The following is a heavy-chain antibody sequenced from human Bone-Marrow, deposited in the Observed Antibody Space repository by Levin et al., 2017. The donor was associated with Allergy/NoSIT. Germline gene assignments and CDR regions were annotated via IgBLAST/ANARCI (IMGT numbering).Heavy chain of an antibody. CDR3: AKANSALIADGGFDY. Sequence: PGGSLRLSCAASGFTFDDFAMHWVRQAPGKGLEWVSGVSWNSGSVAYADSVKGRFTISRDNGKNSLDLQMNSLRAEDTALYYCAKANSALIADGGFDYWGQGTLVTVSS. CDR1: GFTFDDFA. D-gene: IGHD3-16*01. J-gene: IGHJ4*02. CDR2: VSWNSGSV. V-gene: IGHV3-9*01.